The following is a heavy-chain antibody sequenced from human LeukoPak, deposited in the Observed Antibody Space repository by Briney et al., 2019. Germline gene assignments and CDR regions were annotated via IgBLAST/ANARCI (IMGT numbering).Heavy chain of an antibody. CDR3: VRFPSPGDY. CDR1: GFTVSSNY. V-gene: IGHV3-53*01. CDR2: IHRDGPT. Sequence: GGSLRLSCAASGFTVSSNYMSWVHQAPGKGLEWVSVIHRDGPTYYADSVKGRFTISRDNSKNTLYLQMNSLRAEDTAVYYCVRFPSPGDYWGQGTLVTVSS. J-gene: IGHJ4*02.